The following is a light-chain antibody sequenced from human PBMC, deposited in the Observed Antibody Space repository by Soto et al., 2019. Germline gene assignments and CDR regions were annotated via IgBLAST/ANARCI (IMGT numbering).Light chain of an antibody. J-gene: IGKJ1*01. CDR2: GLS. CDR1: QSVSSN. V-gene: IGKV3-15*01. Sequence: IVMAHSPATLSVSQGEIATLSFRASQSVSSNLAWYQHKPGQAPRLLIYGLSIRAPGVPARFSVSGSGTEFTLTISSLQSEDFAVYFCQQYYDWPTFGQGTKVDIK. CDR3: QQYYDWPT.